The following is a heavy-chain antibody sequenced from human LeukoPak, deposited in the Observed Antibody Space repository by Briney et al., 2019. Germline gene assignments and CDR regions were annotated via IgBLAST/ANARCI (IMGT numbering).Heavy chain of an antibody. J-gene: IGHJ4*02. CDR3: AGPPSYYYDSSGYYYMY. CDR1: GFTFSSYA. V-gene: IGHV3-23*01. CDR2: ISGSGGST. D-gene: IGHD3-22*01. Sequence: PGGSLRLSCAASGFTFSSYAMSWVRQAPGKGLEWVSAISGSGGSTYYAASSKGRSTISRANSNNTLYLQMTSLRAEDTAVYYCAGPPSYYYDSSGYYYMYWGQGTLVTVSS.